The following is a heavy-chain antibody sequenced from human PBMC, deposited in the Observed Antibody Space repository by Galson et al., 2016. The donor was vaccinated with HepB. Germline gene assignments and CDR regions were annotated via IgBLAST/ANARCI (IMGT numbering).Heavy chain of an antibody. CDR1: GFTFKKYG. V-gene: IGHV3-48*04. J-gene: IGHJ4*02. CDR2: IESYSKNI. D-gene: IGHD3/OR15-3a*01. Sequence: SLRLSCAASGFTFKKYGFNWVRLTPGKGLEWLSNIESYSKNIRYTESVRGRFTVSRDNAKNSVYLQLSGMRVEDTAIYYCARDGPNYNYDFWGQGTLVTVSS. CDR3: ARDGPNYNYDF.